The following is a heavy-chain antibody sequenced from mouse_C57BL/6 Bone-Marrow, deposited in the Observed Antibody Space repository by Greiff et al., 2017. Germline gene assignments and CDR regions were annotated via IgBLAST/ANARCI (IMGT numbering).Heavy chain of an antibody. D-gene: IGHD1-1*01. J-gene: IGHJ4*01. CDR3: ASGITTVVPGYAMDY. CDR1: GYTFTSYW. Sequence: QVQLQQPGAELVKPGASVKLSCKASGYTFTSYWMQWVKQRPGQGLEWIGEIDPSDSYTNYNQKFKGKATLTVDTSSSTAYMQLSSLTSEDSAVYYCASGITTVVPGYAMDYWGQGTSVTVSS. CDR2: IDPSDSYT. V-gene: IGHV1-50*01.